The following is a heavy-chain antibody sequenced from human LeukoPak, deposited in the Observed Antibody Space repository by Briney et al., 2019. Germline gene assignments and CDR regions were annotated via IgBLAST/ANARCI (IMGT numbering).Heavy chain of an antibody. D-gene: IGHD2-21*01. CDR3: ARDLKYQLLLGWFDP. CDR1: GYTFTGYY. CDR2: INPHSGGT. J-gene: IGHJ5*02. V-gene: IGHV1-2*02. Sequence: ASVKVSCKTSGYTFTGYYIHWVRQAPGQGLEWMGWINPHSGGTNYVQRFQGRVTMTRDTSIATAYMELSRLRSDDTAVYYCARDLKYQLLLGWFDPWGQGSLVTVSS.